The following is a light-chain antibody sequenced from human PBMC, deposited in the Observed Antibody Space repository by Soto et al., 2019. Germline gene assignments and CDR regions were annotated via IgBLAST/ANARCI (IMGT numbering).Light chain of an antibody. J-gene: IGLJ1*01. Sequence: ALTQPPSASGSPGQSVTISCTGTSSDVGGYNYVSWYQHHPGKAPKPMIYEVSNRPSGVSNRFSGSKSGNTASLTISGLQPEDEADYYCSSYTTSNTRQIVFGTGTKVTVL. CDR1: SSDVGGYNY. CDR3: SSYTTSNTRQIV. V-gene: IGLV2-14*01. CDR2: EVS.